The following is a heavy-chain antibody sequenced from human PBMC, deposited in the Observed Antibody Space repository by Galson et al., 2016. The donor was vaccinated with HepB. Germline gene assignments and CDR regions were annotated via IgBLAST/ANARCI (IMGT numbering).Heavy chain of an antibody. V-gene: IGHV3-53*01. CDR1: GFIVSTEY. J-gene: IGHJ4*02. CDR2: IYSGDST. CDR3: ARGVGAISPFDH. Sequence: SLRLSCAASGFIVSTEYMSWVRQGPGKGLEWISIIYSGDSTYYADSVKGRFTISRDNSKNTVYLQMNSLRVEDTAVYYCARGVGAISPFDHWGQGTLVTVSS. D-gene: IGHD1-26*01.